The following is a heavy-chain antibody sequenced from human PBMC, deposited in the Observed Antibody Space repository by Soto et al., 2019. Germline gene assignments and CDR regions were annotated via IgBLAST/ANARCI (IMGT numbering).Heavy chain of an antibody. V-gene: IGHV3-66*01. D-gene: IGHD2-15*01. J-gene: IGHJ4*02. CDR1: GFTVSSNY. CDR2: MYSAGVT. CDR3: AGGNSVVERD. Sequence: EVQLVESGGGLVQPGGSLRLSCAASGFTVSSNYMSWVRQAPGRGLECVSRMYSAGVTKYADSVKGRFTISRDNAKSTLYLQMNSLRVEDTAVYYRAGGNSVVERDWGQGPLVTVSS.